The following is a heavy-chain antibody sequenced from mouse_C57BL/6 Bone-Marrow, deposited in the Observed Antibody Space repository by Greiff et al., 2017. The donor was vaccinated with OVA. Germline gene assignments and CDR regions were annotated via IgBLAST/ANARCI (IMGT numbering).Heavy chain of an antibody. CDR2: IDPSDSYT. CDR3: ARSGGKRFAY. J-gene: IGHJ3*01. V-gene: IGHV1-50*01. Sequence: QVQLQQPGAELVKPGASVKLSCKASGYTFTSYWMQWVKQRPGQGLEWIGEIDPSDSYTNYNQKFKGKATLTVDTSSSTAYMQLSSLTSEDSAVYYCARSGGKRFAYWGQGTLVTVSA. CDR1: GYTFTSYW. D-gene: IGHD2-1*01.